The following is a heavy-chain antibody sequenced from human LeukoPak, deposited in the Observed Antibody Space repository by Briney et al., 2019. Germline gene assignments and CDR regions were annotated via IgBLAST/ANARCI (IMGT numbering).Heavy chain of an antibody. J-gene: IGHJ4*02. CDR2: ISYDGSNK. V-gene: IGHV3-30-3*01. Sequence: GRSLRLSCAASGFTFSSYAMHWVRQAPGKGLEWVAVISYDGSNKYYADSVKGRFTISRDNSKNTLYLQMNSLRAEDTAVYYCARDMYYYDSSGYYPLWYWGQGTLVTVSS. CDR3: ARDMYYYDSSGYYPLWY. D-gene: IGHD3-22*01. CDR1: GFTFSSYA.